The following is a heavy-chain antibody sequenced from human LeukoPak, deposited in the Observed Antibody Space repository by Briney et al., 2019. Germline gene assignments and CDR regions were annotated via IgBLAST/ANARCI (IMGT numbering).Heavy chain of an antibody. J-gene: IGHJ6*04. Sequence: ASVKISCKVSGHTFTDYYIHWVQQAPGKGLEWMGLISLEDGETIYAEKFQGRVTITADTSIDTAYMDLSSLRSEDTAVYYCTTAYYDSGGLDVWAKGTTVTVSS. D-gene: IGHD3-22*01. CDR1: GHTFTDYY. CDR2: ISLEDGET. V-gene: IGHV1-69-2*01. CDR3: TTAYYDSGGLDV.